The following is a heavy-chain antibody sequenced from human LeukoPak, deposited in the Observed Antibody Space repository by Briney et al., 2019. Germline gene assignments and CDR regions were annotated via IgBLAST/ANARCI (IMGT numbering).Heavy chain of an antibody. J-gene: IGHJ4*02. CDR2: IYYSGST. CDR1: GGSVSSGSYY. CDR3: ARGREYSSSWYALGY. Sequence: PSGTLSLTCTVSGGSVSSGSYYWSWIRQPPGKGLEWIGYIYYSGSTNYNPSLKSRVTISVDTSKNQFSLKLSSVTAADTAVYYCARGREYSSSWYALGYWGQGTLVTVSS. D-gene: IGHD6-13*01. V-gene: IGHV4-61*01.